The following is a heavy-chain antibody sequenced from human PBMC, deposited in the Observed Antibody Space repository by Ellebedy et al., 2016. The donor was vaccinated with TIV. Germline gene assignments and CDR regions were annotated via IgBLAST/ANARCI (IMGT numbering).Heavy chain of an antibody. CDR2: ISSSGFTI. J-gene: IGHJ5*02. D-gene: IGHD6-13*01. Sequence: PGGSLRLSCAASGFTFSDYYMSWIRQAPGKGLEWLSYISSSGFTIYYADSVKGRFTISRDNARNSLHLQMNSLRAEDTAVYYCASRAASWYSDNNWFDPWGQGSPVTVSS. CDR1: GFTFSDYY. CDR3: ASRAASWYSDNNWFDP. V-gene: IGHV3-11*04.